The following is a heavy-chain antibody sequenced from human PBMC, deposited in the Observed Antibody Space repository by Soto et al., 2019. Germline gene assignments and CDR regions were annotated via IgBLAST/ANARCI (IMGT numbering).Heavy chain of an antibody. V-gene: IGHV1-18*01. J-gene: IGHJ4*02. CDR1: GYTFTSYG. CDR2: ISAYNGNT. D-gene: IGHD2-2*01. Sequence: QVQLVQSGAEVKKPGASVKVSCKASGYTFTSYGISWVRQAPGQGLEWMGWISAYNGNTNDAQKLQGRVTMTTDTSTSTAYMGLRSLRSDDTAVYYCARGGQGYCSSTSCFKPFFDYWGQGTLVTVSS. CDR3: ARGGQGYCSSTSCFKPFFDY.